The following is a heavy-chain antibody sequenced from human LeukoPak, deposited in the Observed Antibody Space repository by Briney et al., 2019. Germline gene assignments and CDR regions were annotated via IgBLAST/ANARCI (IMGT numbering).Heavy chain of an antibody. CDR3: ARRMGGYFDAFDI. D-gene: IGHD2-21*02. CDR1: GFTFSSYW. V-gene: IGHV3-7*01. J-gene: IGHJ3*02. Sequence: GGSLRLSCAASGFTFSSYWMSWVRQAPGKGLEWVANIKQDGSEKYYVDSVKGRFTISRDNAKNSLYLQMNSLRAEDTAVYYCARRMGGYFDAFDIWGQGTMVTVSS. CDR2: IKQDGSEK.